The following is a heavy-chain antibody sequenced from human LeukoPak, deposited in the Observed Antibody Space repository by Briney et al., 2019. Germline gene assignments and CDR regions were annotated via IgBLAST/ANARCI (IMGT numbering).Heavy chain of an antibody. J-gene: IGHJ4*02. D-gene: IGHD5-18*01. V-gene: IGHV1-2*02. CDR2: INPNSGGT. CDR3: ARSRYSYGSDY. CDR1: GHTFTGYY. Sequence: ASVKVSCKASGHTFTGYYMHWVRQAPGQGLEWMGWINPNSGGTNYAQKFQGKVTMTRDTSISTAYMELSRLRSDDTAVYYCARSRYSYGSDYWGQGTLVTVSS.